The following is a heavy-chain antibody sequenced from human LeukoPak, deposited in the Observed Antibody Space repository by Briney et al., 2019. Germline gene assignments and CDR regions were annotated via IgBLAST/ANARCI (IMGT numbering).Heavy chain of an antibody. V-gene: IGHV3-48*03. D-gene: IGHD3-22*01. CDR3: AATYYYDGSGDY. Sequence: GGSLRLSCAASGFTFTTYAMNWVRQAPGKGLEWVSYISSTGSNIYYADSVKGRFTISRDNAKNSLYLLMNSLRTEDTAVYYCAATYYYDGSGDYWGQGTLVTVSS. J-gene: IGHJ4*02. CDR2: ISSTGSNI. CDR1: GFTFTTYA.